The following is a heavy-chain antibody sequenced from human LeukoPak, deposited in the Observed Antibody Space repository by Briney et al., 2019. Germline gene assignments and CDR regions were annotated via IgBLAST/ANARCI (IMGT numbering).Heavy chain of an antibody. CDR2: VNHSGST. V-gene: IGHV4-34*01. J-gene: IGHJ6*03. Sequence: SETLSLTCAVYGGSFSGYYWSWIRQPPGKGLEWIGEVNHSGSTNYNPALKRRVTISVDTSKNQFSLKASSVTAADTAVYYCARSGDSSSSRRYYYYYYMDVWGKGTTVTVSS. CDR1: GGSFSGYY. D-gene: IGHD6-6*01. CDR3: ARSGDSSSSRRYYYYYYMDV.